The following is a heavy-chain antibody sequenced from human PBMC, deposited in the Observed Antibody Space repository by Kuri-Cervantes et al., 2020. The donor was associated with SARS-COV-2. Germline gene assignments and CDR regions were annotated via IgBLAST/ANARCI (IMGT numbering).Heavy chain of an antibody. D-gene: IGHD5-24*01. V-gene: IGHV3-7*04. CDR2: IKQDGSEK. J-gene: IGHJ3*02. Sequence: GVSLKISCAASGFIFSSYCMICVRQAPGKGLEWVANIKQDGSEKYYVDSVKGRFTISRNNAKNSLYLQMNSLRAEDTAVYYCAREEWLHIHDAFDIWGQGTMVTVSS. CDR3: AREEWLHIHDAFDI. CDR1: GFIFSSYC.